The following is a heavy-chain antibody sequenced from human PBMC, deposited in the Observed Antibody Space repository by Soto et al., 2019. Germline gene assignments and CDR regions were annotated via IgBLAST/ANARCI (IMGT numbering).Heavy chain of an antibody. J-gene: IGHJ6*02. Sequence: GASVKVSCKASAGTFSSYAISWVRQVPVQGLEWMGGIIPIFGTANYAQKFQRRVTLTAEEFTSTAYMELSSLRTEEKTVYYCARRENRNSVSRHYYYYGMDVWGQGTTVTVFS. CDR1: AGTFSSYA. D-gene: IGHD1-7*01. CDR2: IIPIFGTA. CDR3: ARRENRNSVSRHYYYYGMDV. V-gene: IGHV1-69*13.